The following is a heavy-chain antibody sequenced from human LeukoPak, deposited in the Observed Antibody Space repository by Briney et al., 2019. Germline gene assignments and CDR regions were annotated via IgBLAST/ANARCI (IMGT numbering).Heavy chain of an antibody. CDR3: ARGKGITVGAAAGFLDY. V-gene: IGHV3-53*01. CDR2: IYSGGST. J-gene: IGHJ4*02. CDR1: GFTVSSNY. D-gene: IGHD6-13*01. Sequence: GGSLRLSCAASGFTVSSNYMSWVRQAPGKGLEWVSVIYSGGSTYYADSVKGRFTISSDNSKNTLYLQMNSLRAEDTAVYYCARGKGITVGAAAGFLDYWGQGTLVTVSS.